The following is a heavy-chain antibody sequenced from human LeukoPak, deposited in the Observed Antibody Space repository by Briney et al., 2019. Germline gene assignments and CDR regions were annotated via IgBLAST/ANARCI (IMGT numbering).Heavy chain of an antibody. D-gene: IGHD3-22*01. Sequence: SETLSLTCTVSGGSISSGGYYWSWIRQHPGKGLEWVGYIYYSGSTYYNPSLKSRVTISVDTSKNQFSLKLSSVTAADTAVYYCARGRRTGYYYDSSGHSPFDYWGQGTLVTVSS. CDR1: GGSISSGGYY. CDR2: IYYSGST. CDR3: ARGRRTGYYYDSSGHSPFDY. V-gene: IGHV4-31*03. J-gene: IGHJ4*02.